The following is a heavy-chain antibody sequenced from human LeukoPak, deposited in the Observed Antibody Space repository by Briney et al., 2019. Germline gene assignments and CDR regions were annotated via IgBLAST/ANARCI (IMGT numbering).Heavy chain of an antibody. J-gene: IGHJ4*02. D-gene: IGHD3-16*02. CDR3: ARDITFGGVIVIPGDY. CDR1: GYTFTSDD. CDR2: MNPNSGNT. Sequence: WASVKVSCKASGYTFTSDDINWLRQATGQGLEWMGWMNPNSGNTDYAQKFQGRVTMTRDTSIGTAYMELRSLRSDDTAVYYCARDITFGGVIVIPGDYWGQGTLVTVSS. V-gene: IGHV1-8*01.